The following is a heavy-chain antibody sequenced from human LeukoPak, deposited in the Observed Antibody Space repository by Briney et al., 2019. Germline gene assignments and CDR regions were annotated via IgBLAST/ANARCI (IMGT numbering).Heavy chain of an antibody. CDR2: INHSGST. Sequence: SETLSLTCAVYGGSFSGYYWSWIRQPPGKGLEWIGEINHSGSTNYNPSLKSRVTISVDTSKNQFSLKLSSVTAADTAVYYCARGSPLGVVVAAITYYFDYWGQGTLVTVSS. CDR3: ARGSPLGVVVAAITYYFDY. CDR1: GGSFSGYY. V-gene: IGHV4-34*01. D-gene: IGHD2-15*01. J-gene: IGHJ4*02.